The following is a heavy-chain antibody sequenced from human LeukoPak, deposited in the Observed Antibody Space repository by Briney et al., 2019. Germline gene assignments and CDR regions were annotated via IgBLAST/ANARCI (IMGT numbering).Heavy chain of an antibody. CDR2: INSDGSGT. CDR1: GFTFSSYW. CDR3: ARDENGPGSLIDY. D-gene: IGHD2-8*01. Sequence: PGGSLRLSCAASGFTFSSYWMQWVRQAPGKGLVWVSRINSDGSGTTYADSVKGRFTISRDNAKNTLFLQMNSLRAEDTAVYYCARDENGPGSLIDYWGQGALVTVFS. V-gene: IGHV3-74*01. J-gene: IGHJ4*02.